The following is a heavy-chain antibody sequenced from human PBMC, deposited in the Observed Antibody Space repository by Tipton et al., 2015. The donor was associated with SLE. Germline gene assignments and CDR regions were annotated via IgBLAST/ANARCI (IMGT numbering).Heavy chain of an antibody. J-gene: IGHJ4*02. CDR2: MNPNSGNT. CDR3: ARAPPQLGFDY. CDR1: GYTFTSFD. V-gene: IGHV1-8*01. D-gene: IGHD5-24*01. Sequence: QLVQSGPEVKKPGASVKVSCKASGYTFTSFDINWVRQATGQGIEWMGWMNPNSGNTAYAQKFQGRVTMTRDTSISTAYMELSSLRSEDTAVYYCARAPPQLGFDYWGQGTLITVSS.